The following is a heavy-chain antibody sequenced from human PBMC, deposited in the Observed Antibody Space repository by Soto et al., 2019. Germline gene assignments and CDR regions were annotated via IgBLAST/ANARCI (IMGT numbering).Heavy chain of an antibody. V-gene: IGHV3-21*01. J-gene: IGHJ4*02. CDR2: ISTSSAYI. Sequence: PGGSLRLSCVVSDFTFSTYTMNWVRQAQGKGLEWVSSISTSSAYIYYADSVKGRFTISRDNAKKSLYLEISSLRVEDTAVYDCPTYRTTQPGMAFAYWGQGTLVTVSS. D-gene: IGHD4-17*01. CDR1: DFTFSTYT. CDR3: PTYRTTQPGMAFAY.